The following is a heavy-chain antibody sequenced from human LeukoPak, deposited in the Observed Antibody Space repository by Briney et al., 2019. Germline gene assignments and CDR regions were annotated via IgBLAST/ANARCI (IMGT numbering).Heavy chain of an antibody. CDR2: INYSGST. CDR3: ARGESKRYSGYDYYVMDV. Sequence: PSETLSLTCTVSGGSISSYYWSWIRQPSGKGLEWIGYINYSGSTNYNPSLKRRVTISVDTSKNQFSLKVSSVTAADTAVYYCARGESKRYSGYDYYVMDVWGQGTTVTVSS. CDR1: GGSISSYY. V-gene: IGHV4-59*01. D-gene: IGHD5-12*01. J-gene: IGHJ6*02.